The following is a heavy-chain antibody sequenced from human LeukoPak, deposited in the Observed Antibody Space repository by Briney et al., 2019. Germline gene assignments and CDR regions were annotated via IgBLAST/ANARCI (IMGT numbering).Heavy chain of an antibody. J-gene: IGHJ4*02. CDR1: GFSFNSYS. CDR2: ITGSGSDRV. D-gene: IGHD5-12*01. CDR3: TRDGGYSGFDFDY. V-gene: IGHV3-21*05. Sequence: GGSLRLSCAASGFSFNSYSMNWVRQAPGKGLEWISYITGSGSDRVYKMYGDSVRGRFTISRDDAKKSLYLQMTSLRAEDTAVCYCTRDGGYSGFDFDYWGQGVLVTVSS.